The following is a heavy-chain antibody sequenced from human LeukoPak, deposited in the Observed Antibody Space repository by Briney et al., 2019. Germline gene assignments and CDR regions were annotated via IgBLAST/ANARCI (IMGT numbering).Heavy chain of an antibody. CDR3: ARSTNDSSGYYYFDY. V-gene: IGHV4-4*07. D-gene: IGHD3-22*01. CDR1: GGSISSYY. CDR2: IYTSGST. Sequence: SETLSLTCTVSGGSISSYYWSWIRQPAGKGLEWIGRIYTSGSTNYNPSLKSRVTMSVDTSKNQFSLKLSSVTAADTAVYYCARSTNDSSGYYYFDYWGQGTLVTVSS. J-gene: IGHJ4*02.